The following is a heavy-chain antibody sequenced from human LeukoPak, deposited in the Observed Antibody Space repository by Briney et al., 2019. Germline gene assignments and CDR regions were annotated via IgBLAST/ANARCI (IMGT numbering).Heavy chain of an antibody. D-gene: IGHD5-12*01. CDR1: GYTFTSYY. CDR3: ARGGVEYSGYDSAFDY. CDR2: INPSGGST. J-gene: IGHJ4*02. Sequence: ASVKVSCKASGYTFTSYYMRWVRQAPGQGLEWMGIINPSGGSTSHAQKFQGRVTMTRDMSTSTVYMELSSLRSEDTAVYYCARGGVEYSGYDSAFDYWGQGTLVTVSS. V-gene: IGHV1-46*01.